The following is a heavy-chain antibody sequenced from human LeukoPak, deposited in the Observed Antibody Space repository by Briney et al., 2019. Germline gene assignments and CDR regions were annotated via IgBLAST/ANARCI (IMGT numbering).Heavy chain of an antibody. CDR1: GGTFSGYA. J-gene: IGHJ3*02. V-gene: IGHV1-69*01. CDR3: ARDIVGATQAFDI. D-gene: IGHD1-26*01. Sequence: SVKVSCKASGGTFSGYAISWVRQAPGQGLEWMGGIIPIFGTANYAQKFQGRVTITADESTSTAYMELSSLRSEDTAVYYCARDIVGATQAFDIWGQGTMVTVSS. CDR2: IIPIFGTA.